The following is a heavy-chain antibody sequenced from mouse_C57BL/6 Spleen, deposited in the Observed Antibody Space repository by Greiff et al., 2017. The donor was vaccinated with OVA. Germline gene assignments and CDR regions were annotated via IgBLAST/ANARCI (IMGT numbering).Heavy chain of an antibody. D-gene: IGHD1-1*01. V-gene: IGHV1-59*01. J-gene: IGHJ1*03. CDR1: GYTFTSYW. Sequence: QVQLQQPGAELVRPGTSVKLSCKASGYTFTSYWMHWVKQRPGQGLEWIGVIDPSDSYTNYNQKFKGKATLTVDTSSSTAYMQLSSLTSEDSAVYYCARNPYYYGNWYFDVWGTGTTVTVSS. CDR3: ARNPYYYGNWYFDV. CDR2: IDPSDSYT.